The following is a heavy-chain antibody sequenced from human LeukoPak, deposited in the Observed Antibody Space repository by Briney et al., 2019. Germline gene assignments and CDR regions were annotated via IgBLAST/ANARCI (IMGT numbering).Heavy chain of an antibody. V-gene: IGHV4-38-2*02. Sequence: SETLSLTCTVSGYSISSGYYWGWIRQPPGKGLEWIGSIYHSGSTYYNPSLKSRVTISVDTSKSQFSLKLSSVTAADTAVYYCARHYFDWSDYYYYMDVWGKGTTVTVSS. CDR2: IYHSGST. D-gene: IGHD3-9*01. J-gene: IGHJ6*03. CDR1: GYSISSGYY. CDR3: ARHYFDWSDYYYYMDV.